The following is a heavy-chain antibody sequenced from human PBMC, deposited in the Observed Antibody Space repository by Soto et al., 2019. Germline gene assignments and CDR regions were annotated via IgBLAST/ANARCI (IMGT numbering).Heavy chain of an antibody. D-gene: IGHD5-18*01. Sequence: QVQLQESGPGLVKPSETLSLTCTVSGGSINGYYWTWLRQSPTNGLEWIGYFHFSGSTKYNPSLRSRLTISADTSKNQISLTLSSVTAADTAVYYCARASGYSYGYDDFFDNWGQGTLANVSS. CDR3: ARASGYSYGYDDFFDN. J-gene: IGHJ4*01. CDR2: FHFSGST. V-gene: IGHV4-59*01. CDR1: GGSINGYY.